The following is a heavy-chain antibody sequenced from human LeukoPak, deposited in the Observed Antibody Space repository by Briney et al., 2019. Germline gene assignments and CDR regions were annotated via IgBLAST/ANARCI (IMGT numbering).Heavy chain of an antibody. Sequence: PSETLSLTCTVSGGSISSGGYYWSWIRQHPGQSLEWIGYVYYSGSTYYNPSLKSRVTISVDTSKNQFSLKLSSVTAADTAVYYCARDNGGSYYYWGQGTLVTVSS. J-gene: IGHJ4*02. D-gene: IGHD1-26*01. CDR3: ARDNGGSYYY. CDR1: GGSISSGGYY. V-gene: IGHV4-31*03. CDR2: VYYSGST.